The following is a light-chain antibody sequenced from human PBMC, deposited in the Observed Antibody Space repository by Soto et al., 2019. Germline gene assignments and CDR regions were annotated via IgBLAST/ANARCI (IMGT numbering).Light chain of an antibody. J-gene: IGKJ4*01. CDR2: DAS. Sequence: EIVLTQSPATLSLSPGSRDSLSCRASQSVSSYLAWYQQKPGQAPRPLVYDASTRATGIPARSSGSGSGTDFTLTITGLEPEDFAVYYCHQRSDWPSTFGGGTKVEIK. CDR1: QSVSSY. V-gene: IGKV3-11*01. CDR3: HQRSDWPST.